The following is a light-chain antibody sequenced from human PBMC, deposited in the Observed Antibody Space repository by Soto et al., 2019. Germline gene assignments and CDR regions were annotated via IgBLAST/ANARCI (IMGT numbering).Light chain of an antibody. Sequence: QSVLTQPASVSGSPGQSITISCTGTSSDVGGYNYVSWYQQHPGKAPKLMIYEVSNRPSGVSNRFSGSKSGNTASLTISGLQAEDEADYYCSSYAGSNVFVFGTGTKV. CDR1: SSDVGGYNY. CDR2: EVS. CDR3: SSYAGSNVFV. J-gene: IGLJ1*01. V-gene: IGLV2-14*01.